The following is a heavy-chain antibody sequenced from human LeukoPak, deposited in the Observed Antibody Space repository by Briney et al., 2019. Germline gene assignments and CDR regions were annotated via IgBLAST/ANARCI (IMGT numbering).Heavy chain of an antibody. Sequence: PSETLSLTCAVYGGSFSGYYWSWIRQPPGKGLEWIGEINHSGSTNYNPSLQSRVTISVDTSKNQFSLKLSSVTAADTAVYYCARGLGVVTSRGAFDIWGQGTMVTVSS. CDR2: INHSGST. CDR3: ARGLGVVTSRGAFDI. V-gene: IGHV4-34*01. D-gene: IGHD2-21*02. CDR1: GGSFSGYY. J-gene: IGHJ3*02.